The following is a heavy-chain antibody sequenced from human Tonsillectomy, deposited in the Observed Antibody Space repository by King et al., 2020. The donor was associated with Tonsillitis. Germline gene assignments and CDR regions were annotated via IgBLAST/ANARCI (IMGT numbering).Heavy chain of an antibody. CDR1: GGSISSYY. V-gene: IGHV4-59*01. Sequence: QLQESGPGLVKPSETLSLICTVSGGSISSYYWSWIRQPPGKGLEWIGYIYYTGITNSNPSLKSRVTISVDTSKNQFSLKLSSVTAADTAVYYCARVYYDSSAYYPWGQGTLVTVSS. CDR2: IYYTGIT. CDR3: ARVYYDSSAYYP. J-gene: IGHJ5*02. D-gene: IGHD3-22*01.